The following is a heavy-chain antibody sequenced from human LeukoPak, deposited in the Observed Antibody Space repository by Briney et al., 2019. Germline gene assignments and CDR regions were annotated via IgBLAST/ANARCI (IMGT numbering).Heavy chain of an antibody. Sequence: SETLSLTCTVSGGSISSYYWSWIRQPPGKGLEWIGYIYYSGSTNYNPSLKSRVTISVDTSKNQFSLKLSSVTAADTAVYYCARDGGGGFDYWGQGTLVTVSS. J-gene: IGHJ4*02. V-gene: IGHV4-59*01. CDR3: ARDGGGGFDY. CDR2: IYYSGST. CDR1: GGSISSYY. D-gene: IGHD3-16*01.